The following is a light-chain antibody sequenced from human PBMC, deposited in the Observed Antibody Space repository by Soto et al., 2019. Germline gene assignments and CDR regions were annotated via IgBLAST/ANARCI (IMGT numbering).Light chain of an antibody. CDR2: AAS. CDR1: QGISNY. J-gene: IGKJ1*01. Sequence: DIQMTQSPSSLSASVGDRVTITCRASQGISNYLAWYQQKPGKVPKLLIYAASTLQSGVPSRFSGRGSGTDFTLTISSLQPEDVATYYCQKYNSAPPGTFGQGTKVDMK. CDR3: QKYNSAPPGT. V-gene: IGKV1-27*01.